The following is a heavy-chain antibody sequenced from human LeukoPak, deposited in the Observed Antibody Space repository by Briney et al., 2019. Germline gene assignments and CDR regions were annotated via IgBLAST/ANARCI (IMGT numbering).Heavy chain of an antibody. Sequence: SETLSLTCTVSGVSISSGDYYWSWVRQPPGKGLEWIGYIYYSGSTYYNPSLKSRVTISVDTSKNQFSLKLSSVTAADTAVYYCATLGHYDSSVYHWGQGTLVTVSS. J-gene: IGHJ5*02. D-gene: IGHD3-22*01. CDR2: IYYSGST. CDR3: ATLGHYDSSVYH. V-gene: IGHV4-30-4*08. CDR1: GVSISSGDYY.